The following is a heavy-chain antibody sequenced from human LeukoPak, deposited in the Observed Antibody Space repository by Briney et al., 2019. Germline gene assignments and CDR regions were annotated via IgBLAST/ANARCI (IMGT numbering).Heavy chain of an antibody. V-gene: IGHV3-23*01. D-gene: IGHD1-14*01. CDR2: ISGSGGST. CDR3: AKPESPEIDAFDI. Sequence: GGFLRLSCAASGFTFSSYAMSWVRQAPGKGLEWVSAISGSGGSTYYADSVKGRFTISRDNSKNTLYLQMNSLRAEDTAVYYCAKPESPEIDAFDIWGQGTMVTVSS. CDR1: GFTFSSYA. J-gene: IGHJ3*02.